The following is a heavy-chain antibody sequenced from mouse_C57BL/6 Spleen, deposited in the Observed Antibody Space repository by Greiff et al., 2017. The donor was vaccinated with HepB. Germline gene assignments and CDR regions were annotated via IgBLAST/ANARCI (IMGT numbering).Heavy chain of an antibody. Sequence: EVKLVESGGGLVKPGGSLKLSCAASGFTFSSYAMSWVRQTPEKRLEWVATISDGGSYTYYPDNVKGRFTISRDNAKNNLYLQMSHLKSEDTAMYYCAREVGGYGNYGGAMDYWGQGTSVTVSS. CDR1: GFTFSSYA. V-gene: IGHV5-4*01. CDR2: ISDGGSYT. CDR3: AREVGGYGNYGGAMDY. J-gene: IGHJ4*01. D-gene: IGHD2-1*01.